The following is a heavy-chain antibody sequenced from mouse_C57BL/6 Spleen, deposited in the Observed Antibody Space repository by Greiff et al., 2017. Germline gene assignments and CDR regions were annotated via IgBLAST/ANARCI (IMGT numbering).Heavy chain of an antibody. CDR1: GYTFTDHT. Sequence: VQLQQSDAELVKPGASVKISCKVSGYTFTDHTIHWMKQRPEQGLEWIGYLYPRAGSNTYNETFKGKATLTADKSYSTAYMQLNSLTSEDSAVYFCASEGKYYYGISEEYYFDYWGQGTTLTVSS. J-gene: IGHJ2*01. V-gene: IGHV1-78*01. CDR2: LYPRAGSN. D-gene: IGHD1-1*01. CDR3: ASEGKYYYGISEEYYFDY.